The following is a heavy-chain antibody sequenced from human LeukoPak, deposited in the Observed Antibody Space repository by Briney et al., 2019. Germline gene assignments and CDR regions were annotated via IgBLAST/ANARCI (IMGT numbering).Heavy chain of an antibody. CDR3: AKDTGYYYDSSNYWN. CDR2: ISWNSGSI. Sequence: GGSLRLSCAASGFTFDDYAMHWVRQAPGKGLEWVSGISWNSGSIGYADSVKGRFTISRDNAKNSLYLQMNSLRAEDTALYYCAKDTGYYYDSSNYWNWGQGTLVTVSS. D-gene: IGHD3-22*01. CDR1: GFTFDDYA. V-gene: IGHV3-9*01. J-gene: IGHJ4*02.